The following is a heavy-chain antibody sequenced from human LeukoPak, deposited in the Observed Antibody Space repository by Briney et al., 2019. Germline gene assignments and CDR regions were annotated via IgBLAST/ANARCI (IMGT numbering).Heavy chain of an antibody. J-gene: IGHJ4*02. CDR2: IRSKAYGGTT. CDR3: TRVPRDGYTIYYLDY. D-gene: IGHD5-24*01. Sequence: GGSLRLSRTASGFTFGDYAMSWVRQAPGKGLEWVGFIRSKAYGGTTEYAASVKGRFTISSDDPKSIVYLQMNSLKTEDTAVYYCTRVPRDGYTIYYLDYWGQGTLVTVSS. CDR1: GFTFGDYA. V-gene: IGHV3-49*04.